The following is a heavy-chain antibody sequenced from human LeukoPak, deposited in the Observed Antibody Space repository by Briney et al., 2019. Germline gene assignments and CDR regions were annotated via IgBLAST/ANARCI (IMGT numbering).Heavy chain of an antibody. D-gene: IGHD2-2*02. J-gene: IGHJ4*02. CDR3: ARHRYCSSTSCYKRRWAFDY. V-gene: IGHV4-34*01. CDR2: INHSGST. CDR1: GGSFSGYY. Sequence: PSETLSLTCAVYGGSFSGYYWSWIRQPPGKGLEWIGEINHSGSTNYNPSLKSRVTISVDTSKNQFSLKLSSVTAADTAVYYCARHRYCSSTSCYKRRWAFDYWGQGTLVTVSS.